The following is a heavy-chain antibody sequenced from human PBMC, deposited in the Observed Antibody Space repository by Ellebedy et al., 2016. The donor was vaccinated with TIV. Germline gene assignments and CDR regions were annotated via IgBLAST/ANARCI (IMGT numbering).Heavy chain of an antibody. CDR3: ARANTAMVRRNHMDV. J-gene: IGHJ6*02. V-gene: IGHV3-33*01. CDR1: GFTFSSYG. Sequence: PGGSLRLSCAASGFTFSSYGMHWVRQAPGKGLDWVAVIWYDGSNKYYADSVKGRFTISRDNSKHTLYLQMNSLRAEDTAVFYCARANTAMVRRNHMDVWGQGTTVTVSS. D-gene: IGHD5-18*01. CDR2: IWYDGSNK.